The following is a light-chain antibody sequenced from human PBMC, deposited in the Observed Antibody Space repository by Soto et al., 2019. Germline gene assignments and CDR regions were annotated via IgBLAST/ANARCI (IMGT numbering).Light chain of an antibody. CDR1: SSNIGAGYD. J-gene: IGLJ3*02. CDR2: GNT. Sequence: QSVLTQPPSVSGAPGQRVTISCTGSSSNIGAGYDVHWYHQLPGTAPTLLISGNTDRPSGVPDRFSGSKSGTSASLAITGLQTEDEADYYCQSFDRSLTAWVFGGGTKLTVL. CDR3: QSFDRSLTAWV. V-gene: IGLV1-40*01.